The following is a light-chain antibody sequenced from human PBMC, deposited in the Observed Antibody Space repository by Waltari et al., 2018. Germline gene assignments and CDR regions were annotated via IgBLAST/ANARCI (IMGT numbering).Light chain of an antibody. CDR2: AAS. J-gene: IGKJ1*01. CDR3: QHYVRLPAT. CDR1: QSVGRS. Sequence: EIVLTKSPGTLYLSPGERATPSCRAGQSVGRSLAWYQQKPGQAPRLLIYAASSRATGIPDRFCGSGSGTDFSLTISRLEPEDFAVYYCQHYVRLPATYGQGTKVEIK. V-gene: IGKV3-20*01.